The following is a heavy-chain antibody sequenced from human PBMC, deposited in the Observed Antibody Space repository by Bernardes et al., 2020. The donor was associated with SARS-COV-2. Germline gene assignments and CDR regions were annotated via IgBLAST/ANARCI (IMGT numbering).Heavy chain of an antibody. Sequence: LSLTCTVSGGSISSSNWWSWVRQPPGKGLEWIGEIYHSGSTNYNPSLKSRVTISVDKSKNQFSLKLSSVTAADTAVYYCARRTVAALDAFDIWGQGTMVTVSS. CDR2: IYHSGST. J-gene: IGHJ3*02. D-gene: IGHD4-17*01. CDR1: GGSISSSNW. V-gene: IGHV4-4*02. CDR3: ARRTVAALDAFDI.